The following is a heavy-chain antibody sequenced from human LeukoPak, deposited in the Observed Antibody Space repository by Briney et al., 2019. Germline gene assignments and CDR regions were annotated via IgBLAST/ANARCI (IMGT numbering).Heavy chain of an antibody. CDR2: IYYSGST. Sequence: SXXLSLTXTVSGGSISSGDYYWSWIRQPPGKGLEWIGYIYYSGSTYYNPSLKSRVTISVDTSKNQFSLKLSSVTAADTAVYYCARYCSSTSCYLDAFDIWGQGTMVTVSS. V-gene: IGHV4-30-4*08. CDR1: GGSISSGDYY. CDR3: ARYCSSTSCYLDAFDI. D-gene: IGHD2-2*01. J-gene: IGHJ3*02.